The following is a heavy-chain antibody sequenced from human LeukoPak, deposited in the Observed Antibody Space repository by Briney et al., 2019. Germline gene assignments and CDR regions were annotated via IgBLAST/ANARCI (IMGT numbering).Heavy chain of an antibody. J-gene: IGHJ3*02. V-gene: IGHV3-23*01. CDR1: GFTFSSYG. CDR3: AKDFCSSTSCYSFDAFDI. Sequence: GGSLRLSCAASGFTFSSYGMSWVRQAPGKGLEWVSAISGSGGSTYYADSVKGRFTISRDNSKNALYLQMNSLRAEDTAVYYCAKDFCSSTSCYSFDAFDIWGQGTMVTVSS. CDR2: ISGSGGST. D-gene: IGHD2-2*01.